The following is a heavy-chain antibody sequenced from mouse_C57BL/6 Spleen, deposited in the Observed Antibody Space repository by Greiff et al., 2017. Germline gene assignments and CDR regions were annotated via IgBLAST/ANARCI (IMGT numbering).Heavy chain of an antibody. Sequence: EVQLQQSGPVLVKPGASVKMSCKASGYTFTDYYMNWVKQSHGKSLEWIGVINPYNGGTSYNQKFKGKATLTVDKSSSTAYMELNSLTSEDSAVYYCAREGLPLFDYWGQGTTLTVSS. J-gene: IGHJ2*01. CDR1: GYTFTDYY. D-gene: IGHD3-3*01. CDR3: AREGLPLFDY. CDR2: INPYNGGT. V-gene: IGHV1-19*01.